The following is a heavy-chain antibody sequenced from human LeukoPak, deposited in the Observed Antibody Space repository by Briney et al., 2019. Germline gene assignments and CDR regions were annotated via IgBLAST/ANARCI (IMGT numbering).Heavy chain of an antibody. J-gene: IGHJ4*02. D-gene: IGHD6-6*01. CDR2: ISGSSDTI. CDR3: ARELWYSSSSADFFDF. CDR1: GFTFTDTY. V-gene: IGHV3-11*04. Sequence: GGSLRLSCAVSGFTFTDTYMTWIRQAPGKGLEWVSYISGSSDTIFYADSVKGRFTISRDNAKNSLYLQMNSLRVEDTAVYYCARELWYSSSSADFFDFWGQGTLVTVSS.